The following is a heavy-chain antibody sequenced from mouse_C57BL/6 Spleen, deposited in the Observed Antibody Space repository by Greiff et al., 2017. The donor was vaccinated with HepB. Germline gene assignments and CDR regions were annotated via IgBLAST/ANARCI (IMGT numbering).Heavy chain of an antibody. CDR2: ILPGSGST. J-gene: IGHJ4*01. D-gene: IGHD1-1*01. V-gene: IGHV1-9*01. CDR3: ASLTTVVATKGYYAMYY. CDR1: GYTFTGYW. Sequence: VQLQQSGAELMKPGASVKLSCKATGYTFTGYWIEWVKQRPGHGLEWIGEILPGSGSTNYNEKFKGKATFTADTSSNTAYMQRSSLTTEDSAIYYCASLTTVVATKGYYAMYYWGQGTSVTVSS.